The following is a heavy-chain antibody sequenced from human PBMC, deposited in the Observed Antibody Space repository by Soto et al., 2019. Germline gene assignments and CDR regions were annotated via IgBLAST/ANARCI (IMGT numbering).Heavy chain of an antibody. CDR1: GYSIRSGSY. CDR2: IYHGGTT. J-gene: IGHJ4*01. D-gene: IGHD6-19*01. Sequence: SETLSLTCSVSGYSIRSGSYWGWIRQPPGKGPEWIASIYHGGTTFYNPSLKSRITISVDTSNNQFSLKLRSVTAADTAVYYCARVHVMVVAGSTFDYWGHGXLVTVYS. V-gene: IGHV4-38-2*02. CDR3: ARVHVMVVAGSTFDY.